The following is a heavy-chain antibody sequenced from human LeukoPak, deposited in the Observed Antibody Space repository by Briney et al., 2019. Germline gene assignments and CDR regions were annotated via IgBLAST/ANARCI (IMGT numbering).Heavy chain of an antibody. J-gene: IGHJ4*02. Sequence: GSLRLSCAASGFTFSSYSMNWVRQAPGKGLEGVPAISGSGGSTYYADSVKGRFTISRDNSKNTLYLQMNSLRAEDTAVYYCAKDGDGSSWSPDYFDYWGQGTLVTVSS. V-gene: IGHV3-23*01. CDR2: ISGSGGST. D-gene: IGHD6-13*01. CDR3: AKDGDGSSWSPDYFDY. CDR1: GFTFSSYS.